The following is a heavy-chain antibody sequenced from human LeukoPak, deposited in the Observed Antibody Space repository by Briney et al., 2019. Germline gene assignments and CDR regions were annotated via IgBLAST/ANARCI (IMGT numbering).Heavy chain of an antibody. Sequence: SVKVSCKASGYSFTGYYMHWVRQAPGQGLEWMGGIIPIFGTANYAQKFQGRVTITADKSTSTAYMELSSLRSEDTAVYYCARDADCSGGSCYSSYRDYYYYMDVWGKGTTVTISS. CDR3: ARDADCSGGSCYSSYRDYYYYMDV. D-gene: IGHD2-15*01. CDR1: GYSFTGYY. J-gene: IGHJ6*03. V-gene: IGHV1-69*06. CDR2: IIPIFGTA.